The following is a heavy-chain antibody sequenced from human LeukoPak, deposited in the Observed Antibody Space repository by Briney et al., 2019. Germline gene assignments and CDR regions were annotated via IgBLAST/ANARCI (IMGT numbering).Heavy chain of an antibody. CDR1: GFNLRSYA. Sequence: GGSLRLSCVASGFNLRSYAMSWVRQAAGKGLDGVASLSGSGGSTYYADSVKGRFNIYRDNSKNTLHLKMNSLRAEDTAVYYCAKGYSSAWNFFDYWGQGTLVTVSS. CDR2: LSGSGGST. CDR3: AKGYSSAWNFFDY. J-gene: IGHJ4*02. V-gene: IGHV3-23*01. D-gene: IGHD6-19*01.